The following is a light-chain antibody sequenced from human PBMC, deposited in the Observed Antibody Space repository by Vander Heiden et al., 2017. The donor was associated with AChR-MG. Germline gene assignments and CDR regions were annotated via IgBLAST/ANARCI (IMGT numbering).Light chain of an antibody. V-gene: IGKV3-20*01. Sequence: EIVLTQPPGTLPLSPGERATPSCRASQSVSSAYLGWYQQKPGQAPRLLIYGASNRATGIPDRFSGSGSGTDFILTISRLEPEDFAVYYCQQYGGSPWTFGRGTKVEIK. CDR1: QSVSSAY. J-gene: IGKJ1*01. CDR3: QQYGGSPWT. CDR2: GAS.